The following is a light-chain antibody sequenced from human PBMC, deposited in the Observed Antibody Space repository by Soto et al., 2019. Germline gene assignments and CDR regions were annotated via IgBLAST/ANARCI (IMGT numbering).Light chain of an antibody. J-gene: IGKJ5*01. CDR3: QQYNNWPPIT. V-gene: IGKV3-15*01. Sequence: EIVMTQSPATLSVSPGERATLSCRASQSVSSNLTWYQQKPGQAPRLLIYDASTRAAGIPARFSGSGSGTEFTLTISSLQSEEFAVYYCQQYNNWPPITFGQGTRLEIK. CDR1: QSVSSN. CDR2: DAS.